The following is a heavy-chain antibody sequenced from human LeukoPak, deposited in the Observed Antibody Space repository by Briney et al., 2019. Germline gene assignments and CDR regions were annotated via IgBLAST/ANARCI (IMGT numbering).Heavy chain of an antibody. D-gene: IGHD2-15*01. CDR3: AKDVVAYYGMDV. CDR2: ISWNSGSI. Sequence: GRSLRLSCAASGFTFDDYAMHWVRHAPGKGLEWVSGISWNSGSIGYADSVKGRFTISRDNAKNSLYLQMNSQRAEDTALYYCAKDVVAYYGMDVWGQGTTVTVSS. CDR1: GFTFDDYA. J-gene: IGHJ6*02. V-gene: IGHV3-9*01.